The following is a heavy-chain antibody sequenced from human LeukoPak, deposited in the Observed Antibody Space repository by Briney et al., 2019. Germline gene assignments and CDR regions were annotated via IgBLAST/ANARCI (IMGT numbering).Heavy chain of an antibody. V-gene: IGHV4-59*12. CDR1: GGSISSYY. D-gene: IGHD6-6*01. CDR2: IYYSGST. J-gene: IGHJ5*02. Sequence: ETLSLTCTVSGGSISSYYWSWIRQPPGKGLEWIGYIYYSGSTYYNPSLKSRVTISVDTSKNQFSLKLSSVTAADTAVYYCARDQLGDRIAARNNWFDPWGQGTLVTVSS. CDR3: ARDQLGDRIAARNNWFDP.